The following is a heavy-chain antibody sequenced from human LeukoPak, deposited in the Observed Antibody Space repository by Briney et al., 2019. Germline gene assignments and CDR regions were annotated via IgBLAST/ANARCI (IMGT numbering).Heavy chain of an antibody. V-gene: IGHV3-7*01. CDR1: GFTFNIHW. CDR3: SGRSAFSSIY. J-gene: IGHJ4*02. CDR2: IRPDGSEK. D-gene: IGHD2-2*01. Sequence: PGGSLRLSCEASGFTFNIHWMNWVRQAPGKGLEWLANIRPDGSEKVYVDSVGGRFTISRDNTKNSVYLQMNNLRSEDSAVYYCSGRSAFSSIYWGQGIRVTVSS.